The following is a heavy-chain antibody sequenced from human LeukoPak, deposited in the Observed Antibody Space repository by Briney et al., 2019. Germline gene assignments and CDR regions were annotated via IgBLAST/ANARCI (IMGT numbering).Heavy chain of an antibody. CDR3: ATSRTLGSSGYVPPFDY. CDR1: GLTFEDFG. V-gene: IGHV3-48*01. CDR2: ISSSSSTI. Sequence: GGPLGPSFAASGLTFEDFGRSWVRQAPGKGLEGVSYISSSSSTIYYADSVKGRFTISRDNAKNSLYLQMNSLRAEDTAVYYCATSRTLGSSGYVPPFDYWGQGTLVTVSS. D-gene: IGHD3-22*01. J-gene: IGHJ4*02.